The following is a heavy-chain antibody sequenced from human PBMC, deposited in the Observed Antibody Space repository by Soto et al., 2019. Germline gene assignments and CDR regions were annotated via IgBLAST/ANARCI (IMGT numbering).Heavy chain of an antibody. Sequence: GGSLRLSCAASGFTFSSYIMNWVRQAPGKGLEWVSSISSSSSYIYYADSVKGRFTISRDNAKNSLYLQMNSLRAEDTAVYYCARGAVSAAAGTKSGYWGQGTLVTVSS. D-gene: IGHD6-13*01. CDR1: GFTFSSYI. CDR2: ISSSSSYI. CDR3: ARGAVSAAAGTKSGY. V-gene: IGHV3-21*01. J-gene: IGHJ4*02.